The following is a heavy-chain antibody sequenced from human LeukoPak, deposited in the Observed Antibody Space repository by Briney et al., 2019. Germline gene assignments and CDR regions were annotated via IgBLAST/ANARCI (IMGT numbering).Heavy chain of an antibody. J-gene: IGHJ4*02. CDR3: ARDILVYSSGRFDY. CDR2: ISAYNGDT. CDR1: GYTLSNFG. D-gene: IGHD6-19*01. Sequence: ASVKVSCKASGYTLSNFGISWVRQALGQGLEWMGSISAYNGDTYYEHEFQGRVTLTTDTSTNTAYMELRSLRSDDTAMYYCARDILVYSSGRFDYWRQGTLVTVSS. V-gene: IGHV1-18*01.